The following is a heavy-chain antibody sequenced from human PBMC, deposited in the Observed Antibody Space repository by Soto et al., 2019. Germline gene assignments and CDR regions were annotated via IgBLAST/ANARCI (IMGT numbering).Heavy chain of an antibody. CDR3: ARDLLVVVPAALRNWFDP. CDR1: GGSISSYY. V-gene: IGHV4-59*12. J-gene: IGHJ5*02. Sequence: SETLSLTCTVSGGSISSYYWSWIRQPPGKGLEWIGYIYYSGSTNYNPSLKSRVTISVDTSKNQFSLKLSSVTAADTAVYYCARDLLVVVPAALRNWFDPWGQGTLVTVSS. CDR2: IYYSGST. D-gene: IGHD2-2*01.